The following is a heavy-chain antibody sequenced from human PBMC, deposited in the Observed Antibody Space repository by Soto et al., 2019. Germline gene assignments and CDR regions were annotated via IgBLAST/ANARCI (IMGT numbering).Heavy chain of an antibody. Sequence: EVHLVESGGGLVKAGGSLRITCAASGFTLSHYTMNWVRQPPGKGLEWVSAISGNSNYIYYKDSVKGRFTISRDNAKDSLYLQMDSLTDEDTAVYYCVSDSSGPYWGQGTLVNVSS. V-gene: IGHV3-21*01. D-gene: IGHD3-22*01. J-gene: IGHJ4*02. CDR1: GFTLSHYT. CDR3: VSDSSGPY. CDR2: ISGNSNYI.